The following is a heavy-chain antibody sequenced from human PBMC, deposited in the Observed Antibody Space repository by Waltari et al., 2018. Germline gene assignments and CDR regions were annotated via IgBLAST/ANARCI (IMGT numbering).Heavy chain of an antibody. CDR2: ISYDGSNK. CDR1: GFTFSSYA. J-gene: IGHJ4*02. V-gene: IGHV3-30*01. D-gene: IGHD6-19*01. Sequence: QVQLVESGGGVVQPGRSLRLSCAASGFTFSSYAMHWVCQAPGKGLEWVAVISYDGSNKYYADSVKCRFTISRDDSKNTLYLQMNSLRAEDTAVYYCARDIGIAVAGHFDYWGQGTLVTVSS. CDR3: ARDIGIAVAGHFDY.